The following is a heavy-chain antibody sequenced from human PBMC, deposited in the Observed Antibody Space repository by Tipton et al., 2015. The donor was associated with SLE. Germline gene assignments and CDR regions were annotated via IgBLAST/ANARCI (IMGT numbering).Heavy chain of an antibody. CDR1: GFTFDDYG. CDR2: INWNGGST. CDR3: ARDPLGRELRTDWYFDL. D-gene: IGHD1-26*01. J-gene: IGHJ2*01. Sequence: SLRLSCAASGFTFDDYGMSWVRQAPGKGLEWVSGINWNGGSTGYADSVKGRFTISRDNAKNSLYLQMNSLRAEDTALYYCARDPLGRELRTDWYFDLWGRGTLVTVSS. V-gene: IGHV3-20*04.